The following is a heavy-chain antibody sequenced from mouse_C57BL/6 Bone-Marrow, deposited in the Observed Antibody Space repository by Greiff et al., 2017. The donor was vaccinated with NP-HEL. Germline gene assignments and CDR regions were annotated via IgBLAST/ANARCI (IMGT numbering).Heavy chain of an antibody. CDR1: GYTFTEYT. V-gene: IGHV1-62-2*01. CDR3: ARHEGGDDAMDY. Sequence: VMLVESGAELVKPGASVKLSCKASGYTFTEYTIHWVKQRSGQGLEWIGWFYPGSGSIKYNEKFKDKATLTADKSSSTVYMELSRLTSEDSAVYFCARHEGGDDAMDYWGQGTSVTVSS. J-gene: IGHJ4*01. CDR2: FYPGSGSI.